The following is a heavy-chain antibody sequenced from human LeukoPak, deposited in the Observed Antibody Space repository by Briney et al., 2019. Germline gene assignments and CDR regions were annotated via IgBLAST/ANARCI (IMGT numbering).Heavy chain of an antibody. J-gene: IGHJ6*02. V-gene: IGHV3-7*01. CDR3: ARDHTAIYYGMDA. Sequence: GGSLRLSCAASGFTFSSYWMSWVRQAPGKGLEWVANIKQDGSEKYYVDSVKGRFTISRDNAKNSLYLQMNSLRAEDTAVYYCARDHTAIYYGMDAWGQGTTVTVSS. CDR2: IKQDGSEK. CDR1: GFTFSSYW. D-gene: IGHD5-18*01.